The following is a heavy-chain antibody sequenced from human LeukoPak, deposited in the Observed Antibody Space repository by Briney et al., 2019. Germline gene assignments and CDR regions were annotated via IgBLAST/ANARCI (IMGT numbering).Heavy chain of an antibody. CDR2: IYSSGST. V-gene: IGHV4-4*07. D-gene: IGHD3-22*01. Sequence: SETLSLTCTVSGGSINSYYWSWIRQPAGKGLEWIGRIYSSGSTNYNPSLKSRVSMSVDTSKNQFSLKLSSVTAADTAVYYCARDRIDDSSGYYTFDYWGQGTLVTVSS. J-gene: IGHJ4*02. CDR3: ARDRIDDSSGYYTFDY. CDR1: GGSINSYY.